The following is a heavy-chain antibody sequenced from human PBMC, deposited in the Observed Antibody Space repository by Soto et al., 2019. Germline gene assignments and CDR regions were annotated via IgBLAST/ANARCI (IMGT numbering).Heavy chain of an antibody. Sequence: ASVKVSCKASGYTFTSYDINWVRQATGQGLEWMGWMNPNSGNTGYAQKFQGRVTMTRNTSISTAYMELSSLRSEDTAVYYCATAVASSSWYLYYYYYGMDVWGQGTTVTSP. D-gene: IGHD6-13*01. CDR3: ATAVASSSWYLYYYYYGMDV. CDR2: MNPNSGNT. J-gene: IGHJ6*02. CDR1: GYTFTSYD. V-gene: IGHV1-8*01.